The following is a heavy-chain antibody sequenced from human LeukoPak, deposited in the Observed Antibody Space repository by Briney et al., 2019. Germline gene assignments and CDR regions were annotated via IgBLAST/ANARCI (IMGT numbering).Heavy chain of an antibody. D-gene: IGHD6-19*01. CDR1: GFTFSSYA. J-gene: IGHJ4*02. Sequence: GGSLRLSCAASGFTFSSYAMSWVRQAPGKGLGWVSAISGSGGSTYYADSVKGRFTISRDNSKNTLYLQMNSLRAEDTAVYYCAKDGSGWFWGYFDYWGQGTLVTVSS. CDR3: AKDGSGWFWGYFDY. V-gene: IGHV3-23*01. CDR2: ISGSGGST.